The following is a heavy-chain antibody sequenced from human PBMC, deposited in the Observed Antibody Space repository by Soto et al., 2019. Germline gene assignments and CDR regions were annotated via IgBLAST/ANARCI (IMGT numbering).Heavy chain of an antibody. V-gene: IGHV4-39*01. D-gene: IGHD2-2*01. Sequence: QLQLQESGPGLVKPSETLSLTCTVSGGSIRSSDYYWGWIRQPPGEGLEWIGNINSGGSAYYYPPPRSGVTISVDTSKTKFPLRLILATAEHGAVSSCARPVPAAGYYYGMDVWGQGTLVTVSS. J-gene: IGHJ6*02. CDR3: ARPVPAAGYYYGMDV. CDR2: INSGGSA. CDR1: GGSIRSSDYY.